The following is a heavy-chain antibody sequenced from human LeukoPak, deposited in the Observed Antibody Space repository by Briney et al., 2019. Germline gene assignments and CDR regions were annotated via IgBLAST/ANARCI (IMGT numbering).Heavy chain of an antibody. CDR1: GFTFSSYW. V-gene: IGHV3-74*01. Sequence: GGSLRLSCAASGFTFSSYWMHWVRQAPGKGLVWVSRINSDGSSTSYADSVKGRFIMSRDESKNTLYLQLNSLRVEDTAVYYCTKDLMTGYSSGWYFGYWGQGALVTVSS. J-gene: IGHJ4*02. CDR2: INSDGSST. D-gene: IGHD6-19*01. CDR3: TKDLMTGYSSGWYFGY.